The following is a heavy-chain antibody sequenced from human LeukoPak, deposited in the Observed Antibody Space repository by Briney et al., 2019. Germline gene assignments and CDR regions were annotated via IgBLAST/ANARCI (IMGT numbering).Heavy chain of an antibody. CDR1: GFTFSSYA. CDR3: AKTRAAGTFYFDY. CDR2: ISGSGGST. V-gene: IGHV3-23*01. J-gene: IGHJ4*02. Sequence: GGSLRLSCAASGFTFSSYAMTWVRLAPRKGLEWVSAISGSGGSTYYADSVKGRFTISRDNSKNTLYLQMNSLRAEDTAVYYCAKTRAAGTFYFDYWGQGTLVTVSS. D-gene: IGHD6-13*01.